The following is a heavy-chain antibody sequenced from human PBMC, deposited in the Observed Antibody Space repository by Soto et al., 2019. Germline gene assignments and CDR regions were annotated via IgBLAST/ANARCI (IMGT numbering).Heavy chain of an antibody. D-gene: IGHD3-10*01. CDR3: ARYGSGSSVWFDP. Sequence: PSETLSLTCTVSGDSMSSYYWSWIRQPPGKGLEWIGYIYYSGSTIYNPSLKSRVTISVDTSKNQFSLKLSSVTAADTAVYYCARYGSGSSVWFDPWGQGTLVTVSS. J-gene: IGHJ5*02. CDR1: GDSMSSYY. V-gene: IGHV4-59*01. CDR2: IYYSGST.